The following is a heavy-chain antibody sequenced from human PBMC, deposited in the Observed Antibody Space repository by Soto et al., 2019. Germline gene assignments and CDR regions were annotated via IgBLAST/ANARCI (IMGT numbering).Heavy chain of an antibody. Sequence: SETLSLTCAVSGGSISSGAYSWSWIRQPPGKGLEWIGFISHSGIADYNPSLKSRVTISVDVSKNQFSLRLSSVTAADTAMYYCARWMRSSGSFRSSDIWGHGTMVP. CDR2: ISHSGIA. J-gene: IGHJ3*02. V-gene: IGHV4-30-2*01. CDR3: ARWMRSSGSFRSSDI. D-gene: IGHD3-22*01. CDR1: GGSISSGAYS.